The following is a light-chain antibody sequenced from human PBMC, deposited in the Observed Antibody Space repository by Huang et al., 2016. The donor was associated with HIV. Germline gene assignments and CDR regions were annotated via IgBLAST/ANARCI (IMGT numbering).Light chain of an antibody. J-gene: IGKJ4*01. V-gene: IGKV1-39*01. CDR1: QSINSY. CDR2: AAS. Sequence: DIQMTQSPSSLSASVGDRVTITCRASQSINSYLNWYQQKPGKAPKVLIYAASSLQSWVPSRFSCSGSGTDFTLTINSLQPEDFAIYYCQQSYNTPLTFGGGTRLEIK. CDR3: QQSYNTPLT.